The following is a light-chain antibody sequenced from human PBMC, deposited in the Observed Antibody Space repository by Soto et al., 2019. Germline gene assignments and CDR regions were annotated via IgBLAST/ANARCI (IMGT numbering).Light chain of an antibody. J-gene: IGLJ1*01. CDR3: SSYRSSSPLYV. CDR2: EVS. V-gene: IGLV2-14*01. Sequence: QSVLTQPASVSLSPGQSITISCTGTSSDVGGYNYVSWYQQHPGKAPKLMIFEVSNRPSGVSNRFSGSKSANTASLTISGLQPEDEADYYCSSYRSSSPLYVFGTGTKVTVL. CDR1: SSDVGGYNY.